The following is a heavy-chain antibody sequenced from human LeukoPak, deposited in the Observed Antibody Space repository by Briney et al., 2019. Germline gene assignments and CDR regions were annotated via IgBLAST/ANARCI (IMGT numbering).Heavy chain of an antibody. CDR1: GFTVSSIH. J-gene: IGHJ5*02. V-gene: IGHV3-53*01. CDR2: TYTGGNS. Sequence: PGGSLRLSCAASGFTVSSIHMVWVRQAPGKGLEWVSVTYTGGNSYYADSVKGRFIISRDISKNTLYLQMNSLRAEDSALYYCARFGANYYDSSGYYAASPFDPWGQGTLVTVSS. CDR3: ARFGANYYDSSGYYAASPFDP. D-gene: IGHD3-22*01.